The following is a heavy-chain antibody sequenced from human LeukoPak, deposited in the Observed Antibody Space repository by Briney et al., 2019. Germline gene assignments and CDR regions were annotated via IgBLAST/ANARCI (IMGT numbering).Heavy chain of an antibody. CDR2: IIPIFGTA. CDR3: ARDDCSGGSCYYSRRNWFDP. J-gene: IGHJ5*02. D-gene: IGHD2-15*01. Sequence: GASVKVSCKASGGTFSSYAISWVRQAPGQGLEWMGGIIPIFGTANYPQKFQGRVTITADESTSTAYMQLSSLRSEDTAVYYCARDDCSGGSCYYSRRNWFDPWGQGTLVTVSS. CDR1: GGTFSSYA. V-gene: IGHV1-69*13.